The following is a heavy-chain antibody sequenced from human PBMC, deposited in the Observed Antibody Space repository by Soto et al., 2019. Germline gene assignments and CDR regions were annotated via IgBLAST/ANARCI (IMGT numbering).Heavy chain of an antibody. Sequence: EVQLVDSGGALVQPGGSLRISCAASGFTFSSSWMAWVRQAPGKGLVWVALINPDGSVASYVGSVRGRFIISRDNAQNSQSLQMNSVSPEDTAVYYCSRDPGFGAIDYWGQGTLVTLSS. J-gene: IGHJ4*02. CDR1: GFTFSSSW. CDR3: SRDPGFGAIDY. CDR2: INPDGSVA. D-gene: IGHD3-10*01. V-gene: IGHV3-7*01.